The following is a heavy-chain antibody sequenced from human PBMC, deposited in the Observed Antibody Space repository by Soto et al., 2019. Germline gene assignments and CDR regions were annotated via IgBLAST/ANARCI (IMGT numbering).Heavy chain of an antibody. CDR3: AKDRLAGGFDY. D-gene: IGHD3-16*01. CDR1: GFDFSRHS. J-gene: IGHJ4*02. Sequence: SLRLSCAASGFDFSRHSMHWVRQAPGKGLEWVTVTSYDGDRKYYADSVKGRFTISRDNSRNTLYLQMNSLRADDTAVYYCAKDRLAGGFDYWGQGTRVTVSS. V-gene: IGHV3-30-3*01. CDR2: TSYDGDRK.